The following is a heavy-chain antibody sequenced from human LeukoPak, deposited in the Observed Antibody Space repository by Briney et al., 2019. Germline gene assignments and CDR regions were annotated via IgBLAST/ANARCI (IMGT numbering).Heavy chain of an antibody. V-gene: IGHV1-69*05. CDR2: IIPTFGTA. CDR1: GGTFSSYA. Sequence: SVKVSCKASGGTFSSYAISWVRQAPGQGLEWMGGIIPTFGTANYAQKFQGRVTITTDESTSTAYMELSSLRSEDTAVYYCARTGGQIQLWSTGIDYWGQGTLVTVSS. CDR3: ARTGGQIQLWSTGIDY. J-gene: IGHJ4*02. D-gene: IGHD5-18*01.